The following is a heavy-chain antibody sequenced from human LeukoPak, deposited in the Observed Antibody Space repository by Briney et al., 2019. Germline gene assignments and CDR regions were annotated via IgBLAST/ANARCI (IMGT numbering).Heavy chain of an antibody. CDR2: INPSGGST. CDR3: AREVRTPGDGYSRGDDAFDI. J-gene: IGHJ3*02. CDR1: GYTFTSYY. D-gene: IGHD5-24*01. Sequence: ASVKVSCKASGYTFTSYYMHWVRQAPGQGLEWMGIINPSGGSTSYAQKFQGRVTMTRDMSTSTVYMELSSLRSEDTAVYYCAREVRTPGDGYSRGDDAFDIWGQGTMVTVSS. V-gene: IGHV1-46*01.